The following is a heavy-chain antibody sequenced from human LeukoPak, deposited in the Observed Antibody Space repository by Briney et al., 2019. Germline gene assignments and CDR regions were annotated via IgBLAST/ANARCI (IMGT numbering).Heavy chain of an antibody. V-gene: IGHV3-33*01. D-gene: IGHD3-9*01. J-gene: IGHJ4*02. CDR2: IWFDGSNA. Sequence: PGGSLRLFCAASKFTFNSIGTHWARQATGKGREWVWGIWFDGSNAFYADSVKGRFTISRDNSKNTLYLQMNRLRAEDTAVYFCARDLREKSSVFWYWGQGTLVTVSS. CDR3: ARDLREKSSVFWY. CDR1: KFTFNSIG.